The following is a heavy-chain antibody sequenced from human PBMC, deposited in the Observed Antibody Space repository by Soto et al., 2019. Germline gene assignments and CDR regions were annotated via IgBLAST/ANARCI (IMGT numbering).Heavy chain of an antibody. D-gene: IGHD1-26*01. CDR3: ARTTHEEPTFDY. CDR2: ITGYDGNA. Sequence: QVQLVQSGAEVKKPGVSVKVSCKASGYTFSSYGISWVRQAPGQGLEWMGWITGYDGNANYAQKFQGRVTMTRDTSTNTAYMELRRLSSDDTAVFYCARTTHEEPTFDYWGQGTLVTVSS. CDR1: GYTFSSYG. J-gene: IGHJ4*02. V-gene: IGHV1-18*01.